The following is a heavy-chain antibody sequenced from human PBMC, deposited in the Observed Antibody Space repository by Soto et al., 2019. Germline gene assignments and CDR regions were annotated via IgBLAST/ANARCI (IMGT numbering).Heavy chain of an antibody. CDR1: GFTFSGSA. Sequence: GGSLRLSCAASGFTFSGSAIHWVRQASGKGLEWVGRIRSKANSYATAYAASVKGRFTISRDDSKNTAYLQMNSLKTEGTAVYYCTSYIGYSYALGYWRQGTLVTVSS. V-gene: IGHV3-73*01. J-gene: IGHJ4*02. D-gene: IGHD5-18*01. CDR2: IRSKANSYAT. CDR3: TSYIGYSYALGY.